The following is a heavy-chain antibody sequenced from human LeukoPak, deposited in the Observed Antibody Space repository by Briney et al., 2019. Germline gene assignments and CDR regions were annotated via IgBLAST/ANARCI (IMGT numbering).Heavy chain of an antibody. Sequence: ASVKVSCKASGYTFTGYYMHWVRQAPGQGLEWMGWINPNSGGTNYAQRLQRRVTMTRDTSISTAYMELGRLRSDDTAVYYCARERFRGWHDVAEWGQGTMVTVSS. CDR2: INPNSGGT. J-gene: IGHJ3*01. V-gene: IGHV1-2*02. CDR1: GYTFTGYY. CDR3: ARERFRGWHDVAE. D-gene: IGHD1-1*01.